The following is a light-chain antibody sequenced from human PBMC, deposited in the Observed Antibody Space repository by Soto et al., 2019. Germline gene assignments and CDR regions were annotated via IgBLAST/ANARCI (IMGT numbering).Light chain of an antibody. Sequence: EIVMTQSPATLSVSPGERATLSCRASQSVSSNLAWYQQKPGQAPRLLIYGASTRATGIPARFSDSGSGTEFTLTISSLQSEDFAVYYCQQYNNWPPKWTFGQGTKVEIK. CDR3: QQYNNWPPKWT. J-gene: IGKJ1*01. V-gene: IGKV3-15*01. CDR2: GAS. CDR1: QSVSSN.